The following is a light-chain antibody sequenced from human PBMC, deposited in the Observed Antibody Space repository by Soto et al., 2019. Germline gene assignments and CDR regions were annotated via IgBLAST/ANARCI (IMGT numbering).Light chain of an antibody. CDR1: ISDVGFYAR. CDR2: DVT. CDR3: SSYTSSSTYV. V-gene: IGLV2-18*02. Sequence: QSALTQPPSVSGSPGQSVTISCTGTISDVGFYARVSWYQQPPGTAPKLLIYDVTNRPSGVPDRFSGSQSGKTASLTISGLQAGGEADYYCSSYTSSSTYVFGTGTKVTVL. J-gene: IGLJ1*01.